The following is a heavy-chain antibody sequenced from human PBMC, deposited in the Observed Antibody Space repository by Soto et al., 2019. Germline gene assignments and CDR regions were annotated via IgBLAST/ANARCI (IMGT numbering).Heavy chain of an antibody. J-gene: IGHJ4*02. V-gene: IGHV4-30-4*01. Sequence: QVQLQESGPGLVKPSQTLSLTCTVSGGSISSGDYYWSWIRQPPRKGLEWIGYIYYSGSTYYNPSLKSRVTISVATSKNQSSRRLSSWAAADTAVYYCASVSYFNAFDYWGQGTLVTVSS. CDR3: ASVSYFNAFDY. D-gene: IGHD3-9*01. CDR1: GGSISSGDYY. CDR2: IYYSGST.